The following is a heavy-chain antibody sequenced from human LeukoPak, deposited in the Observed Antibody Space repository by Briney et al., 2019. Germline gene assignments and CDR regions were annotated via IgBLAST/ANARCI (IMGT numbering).Heavy chain of an antibody. D-gene: IGHD4-17*01. CDR3: ARGPNGDSYGILDY. Sequence: GGSLRLSCVASGFTVSSNDMSWVRQAPGKGLEWVSFIYRSGDTDYADYVKGRFTTSRDNSKNTLYLQMNSLRAEDTAVYYCARGPNGDSYGILDYWGQGTLVTVSS. CDR1: GFTVSSND. V-gene: IGHV3-53*01. J-gene: IGHJ4*02. CDR2: IYRSGDT.